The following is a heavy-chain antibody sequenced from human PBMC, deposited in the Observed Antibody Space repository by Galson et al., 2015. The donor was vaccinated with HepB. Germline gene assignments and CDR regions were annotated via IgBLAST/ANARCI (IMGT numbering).Heavy chain of an antibody. V-gene: IGHV3-48*04. Sequence: SLRLSCAASGFTFSSYSMNWVRQAPGKGLEWISYISSSGSTIYYADSVKGRFTISRDNAKNSLYLQMNSLRAEDTAVYYCARDGPGHYTAQSPSDYWGQGTPVTVS. J-gene: IGHJ4*02. CDR1: GFTFSSYS. CDR2: ISSSGSTI. CDR3: ARDGPGHYTAQSPSDY. D-gene: IGHD4-11*01.